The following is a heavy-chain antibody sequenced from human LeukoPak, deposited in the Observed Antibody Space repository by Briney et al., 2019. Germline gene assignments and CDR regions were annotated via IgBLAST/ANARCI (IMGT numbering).Heavy chain of an antibody. D-gene: IGHD3-9*01. Sequence: GGSLRLSCAASGFTFTSHWMHWVRQTPGKGLVWVSRINSDGSSTNYADSVEGRFTISRDKSKDTLYLQMNSLRAEDTAVYYCAKDATASPYFHWFDNWGQGTQVIVSS. J-gene: IGHJ4*02. CDR1: GFTFTSHW. CDR3: AKDATASPYFHWFDN. V-gene: IGHV3-74*01. CDR2: INSDGSST.